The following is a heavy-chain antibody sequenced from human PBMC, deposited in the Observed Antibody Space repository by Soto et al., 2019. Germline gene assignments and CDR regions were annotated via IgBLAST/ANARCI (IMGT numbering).Heavy chain of an antibody. CDR1: GFTFSSDW. V-gene: IGHV3-7*01. D-gene: IGHD6-6*01. CDR2: IKHDGSEK. CDR3: ARGVH. Sequence: EVQPVESGGGLVQPGGSLRLSCAASGFTFSSDWMSWVRQAPGRGLEWVANIKHDGSEKYYVDSVMDRFTISRDNAKNSLSLQMNSLRAEDTAVYYCARGVHWGQGTLVTVSS. J-gene: IGHJ4*02.